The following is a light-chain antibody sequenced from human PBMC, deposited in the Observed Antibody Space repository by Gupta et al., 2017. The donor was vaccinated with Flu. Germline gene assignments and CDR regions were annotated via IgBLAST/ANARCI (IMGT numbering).Light chain of an antibody. CDR3: QQYTVYPLT. CDR2: KAS. Sequence: ASVGDRVIITCRASQTISSWLAWYQQKPGKAPKLLIYKASTLNDGVPSRFSGSGSGTGFTLTISSLQPDDFATYYCQQYTVYPLTFGGGTKVEIK. J-gene: IGKJ4*01. V-gene: IGKV1-5*03. CDR1: QTISSW.